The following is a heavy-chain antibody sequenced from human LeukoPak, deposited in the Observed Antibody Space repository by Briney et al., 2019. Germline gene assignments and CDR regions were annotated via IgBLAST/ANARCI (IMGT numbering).Heavy chain of an antibody. CDR3: AARVLYCGSTSCYYLDY. V-gene: IGHV1-69*01. CDR2: IIPIFGTA. J-gene: IGHJ4*02. Sequence: GASVKVSCKASGGTFSSYAISWVRQAPGQGLEWMGGIIPIFGTANYAQKFQGRVTITADESTSTAYMELSSLRSEDTAVYYCAARVLYCGSTSCYYLDYWGQGNLVTVSS. D-gene: IGHD2-2*01. CDR1: GGTFSSYA.